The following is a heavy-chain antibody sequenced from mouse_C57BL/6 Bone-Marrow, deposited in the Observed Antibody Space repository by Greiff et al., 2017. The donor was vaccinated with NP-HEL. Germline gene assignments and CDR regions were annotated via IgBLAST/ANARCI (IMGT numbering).Heavy chain of an antibody. V-gene: IGHV10-1*01. Sequence: EVMLVESGGGLVQPKGSLKLSCAASGFSFNTYAMNWVRQAPGKGLEWVARIRSKSNNYATYYADSVKDRFTISRDDSESMLYLQMNNLKTEDTAMYYCVRPRAPYAMDYWGQGTSVTVSS. D-gene: IGHD3-1*01. CDR3: VRPRAPYAMDY. CDR1: GFSFNTYA. J-gene: IGHJ4*01. CDR2: IRSKSNNYAT.